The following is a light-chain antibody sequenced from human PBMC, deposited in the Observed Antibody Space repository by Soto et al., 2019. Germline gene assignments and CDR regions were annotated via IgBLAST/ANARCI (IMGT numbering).Light chain of an antibody. CDR3: SAYTVSRTYV. Sequence: QSALTQPASVSGSPGQSITISRTGTSSDVGAYNFVSWHQQHPGKAPKLMIYNVYDRPSGISYRFSGSKSGNTASLTISGLQGEDEADYYCSAYTVSRTYVFGTGTKVTV. J-gene: IGLJ1*01. V-gene: IGLV2-14*03. CDR1: SSDVGAYNF. CDR2: NVY.